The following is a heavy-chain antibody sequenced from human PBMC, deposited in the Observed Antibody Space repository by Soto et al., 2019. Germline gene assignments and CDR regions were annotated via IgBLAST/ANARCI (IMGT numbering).Heavy chain of an antibody. CDR1: GYSFTIYW. CDR3: ARPLVAGTGYYYGMDV. D-gene: IGHD6-19*01. CDR2: IYPGDSDT. J-gene: IGHJ6*02. V-gene: IGHV5-51*01. Sequence: SGESLKISCKGAGYSFTIYWLGWVRQMPGEGLEWMGIIYPGDSDTRYSPSFQGQVTISADKSISTAYLQWSSLKASDTAMYYCARPLVAGTGYYYGMDVWGQGTTVTVSS.